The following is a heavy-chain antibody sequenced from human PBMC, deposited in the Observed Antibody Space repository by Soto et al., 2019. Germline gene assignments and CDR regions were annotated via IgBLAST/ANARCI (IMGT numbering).Heavy chain of an antibody. D-gene: IGHD1-1*01. CDR2: FDPDDGET. V-gene: IGHV1-24*01. CDR1: GHTLTELS. J-gene: IGHJ5*02. Sequence: QVQLLQSGAEVKKPGASVKVSCKVSGHTLTELSMHWVRQAPGRELEWMGGFDPDDGETIFAQKFQGSVTMTEHTSTDSAYLELTRLTSEATAVYYCAAGGTRWLHAPLDHWAQRPLVTISS. CDR3: AAGGTRWLHAPLDH.